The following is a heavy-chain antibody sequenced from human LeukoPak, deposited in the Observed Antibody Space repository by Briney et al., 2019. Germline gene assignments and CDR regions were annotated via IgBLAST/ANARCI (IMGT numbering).Heavy chain of an antibody. Sequence: GGSLRLSCAASGFTFSSYAMSWVRQAPRKGLEWVSAISGSGGSTYYADSVKGRFTISRDNSKNTLYLQMNSLRAEDTAVYYCAKRRQQLVSNYFDYWGQGTLVTVSS. D-gene: IGHD6-13*01. CDR1: GFTFSSYA. V-gene: IGHV3-23*01. CDR2: ISGSGGST. CDR3: AKRRQQLVSNYFDY. J-gene: IGHJ4*02.